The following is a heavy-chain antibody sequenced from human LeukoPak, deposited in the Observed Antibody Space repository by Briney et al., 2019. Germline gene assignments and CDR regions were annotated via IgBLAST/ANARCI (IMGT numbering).Heavy chain of an antibody. CDR1: GFTFSSYA. V-gene: IGHV3-30-3*01. CDR2: ISCDGSNK. Sequence: GGSLRLSCTASGFTFSSYAMHWVRQAPGKGLEWVAVISCDGSNKYYADSVKGRFTISRDNSKNTLYLQMNSLRAEDTAVYYCARRGDGAFDIWGQGTMVTVSS. J-gene: IGHJ3*02. CDR3: ARRGDGAFDI.